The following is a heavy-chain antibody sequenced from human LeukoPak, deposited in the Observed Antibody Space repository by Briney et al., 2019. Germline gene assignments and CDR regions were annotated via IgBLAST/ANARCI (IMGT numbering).Heavy chain of an antibody. J-gene: IGHJ3*02. CDR1: GYSFTSYW. CDR3: AFWSGYYTPKSGDAFDI. Sequence: GESLKISCKGSGYSFTSYWIGWVRQMPGKGLEWMGIIYPGDSDTRYSPSFQGQVTISADKSISTAYLQWSSLKASDTAMYYCAFWSGYYTPKSGDAFDIWGQGTMVTVSS. CDR2: IYPGDSDT. D-gene: IGHD3-3*01. V-gene: IGHV5-51*01.